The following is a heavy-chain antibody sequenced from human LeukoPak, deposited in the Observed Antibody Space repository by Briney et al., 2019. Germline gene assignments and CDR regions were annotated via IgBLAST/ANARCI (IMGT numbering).Heavy chain of an antibody. CDR2: INPNSGGT. J-gene: IGHJ5*02. Sequence: ASVKVSCKASGYTFTGYYMHWVRQAPGQGLEWMGWINPNSGGTNYAQKFQGRVTMTRDTSISTAYMELSGLRSEDTAMYYCARKTLYGSGKSWFDPWGQGTLVTVSS. CDR1: GYTFTGYY. D-gene: IGHD3-10*01. V-gene: IGHV1-2*02. CDR3: ARKTLYGSGKSWFDP.